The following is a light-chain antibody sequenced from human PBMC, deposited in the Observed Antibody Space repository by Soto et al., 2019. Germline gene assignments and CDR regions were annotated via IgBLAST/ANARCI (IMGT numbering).Light chain of an antibody. CDR3: QQYNSYSPWT. V-gene: IGKV1-5*03. J-gene: IGKJ1*01. CDR2: KAS. Sequence: DIQMTQSPSTLSASVGDRVTITCGASQSISSWLAWYQQKPGKAPKLLIYKASSLESGVPSRFSGSGSGTEFTLTISSLQTDDFATYYCQQYNSYSPWTFGQGTKVDIK. CDR1: QSISSW.